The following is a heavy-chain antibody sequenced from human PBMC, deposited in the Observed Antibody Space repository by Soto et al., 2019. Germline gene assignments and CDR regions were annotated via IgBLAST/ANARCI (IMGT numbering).Heavy chain of an antibody. CDR2: INPNSGGT. V-gene: IGHV1-2*04. J-gene: IGHJ6*02. D-gene: IGHD2-8*02. Sequence: QVHLVQSGAEVKKPGASVKVSCKASGYTFTGYYMHWVRQAPGQGLEWMGWINPNSGGTNYAQKFQGWVTLNRDTSISTAYMEVSRLRSADTAVYYCARDLKPINWCWHGYYYYYGMDVWGQGTTVTVSS. CDR1: GYTFTGYY. CDR3: ARDLKPINWCWHGYYYYYGMDV.